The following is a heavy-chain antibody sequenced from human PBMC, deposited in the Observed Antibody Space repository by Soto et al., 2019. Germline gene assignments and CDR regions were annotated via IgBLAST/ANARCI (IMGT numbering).Heavy chain of an antibody. CDR1: GYTFTSYY. CDR3: ARDGASSGYYSWLFDY. V-gene: IGHV1-46*01. D-gene: IGHD3-22*01. Sequence: ASVKVSCKASGYTFTSYYMHWVRQAPGQGLEWMGVINPSCGRTSYAQKFQGRVTMTADESTSTAYMELSSLRSEDTAVYYCARDGASSGYYSWLFDYWGQGTLVTVSS. J-gene: IGHJ4*02. CDR2: INPSCGRT.